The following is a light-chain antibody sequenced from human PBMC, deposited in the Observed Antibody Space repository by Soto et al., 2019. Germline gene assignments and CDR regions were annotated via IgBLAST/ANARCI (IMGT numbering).Light chain of an antibody. CDR1: QSISGY. Sequence: IQGTHCPSCLSSSVLYRVTITGLASQSISGYLNWYQQKPGKAPKVLISGASTLHNGVPSRFSGRGSGTDFTLTISSLQPEDVATYYCQQSLSTLLTFGGGTKVDIK. V-gene: IGKV1-39*01. J-gene: IGKJ4*01. CDR2: GAS. CDR3: QQSLSTLLT.